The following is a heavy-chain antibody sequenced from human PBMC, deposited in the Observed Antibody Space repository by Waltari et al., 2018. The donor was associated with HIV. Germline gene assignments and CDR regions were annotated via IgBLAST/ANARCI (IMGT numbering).Heavy chain of an antibody. Sequence: RGAGPLKPSGNLSLVFAVYGGSLGGYFCACIRQPPGGGLEWLEKINNNGATNYKSSLGGRVALSVDTSKNQFSLEVASVTAADTALYFCVRGSYDYVRVSQPGNAFEVWGQGTPVIVS. CDR3: VRGSYDYVRVSQPGNAFEV. J-gene: IGHJ3*01. CDR1: GGSLGGYF. D-gene: IGHD3-16*01. V-gene: IGHV4-34*01. CDR2: INNNGAT.